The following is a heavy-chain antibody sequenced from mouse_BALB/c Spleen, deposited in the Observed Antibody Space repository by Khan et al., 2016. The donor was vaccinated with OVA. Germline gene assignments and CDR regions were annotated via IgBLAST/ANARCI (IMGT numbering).Heavy chain of an antibody. CDR3: SRGYDFFAS. CDR2: INPNTYNN. D-gene: IGHD2-14*01. J-gene: IGHJ3*01. V-gene: IGHV1-26*01. Sequence: VQLKQSGPDLVKTGASVKISCKASGYSFTAYYMNWVKLSHGKSLECIGRINPNTYNNNYNQKFKGKAILTVDTSSSTAYMELRSLTSEDSAAFFCSRGYDFFASWGRGTLVTVSA. CDR1: GYSFTAYY.